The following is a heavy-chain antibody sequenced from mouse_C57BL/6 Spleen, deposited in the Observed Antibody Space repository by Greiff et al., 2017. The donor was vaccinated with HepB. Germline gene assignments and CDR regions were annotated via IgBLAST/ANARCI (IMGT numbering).Heavy chain of an antibody. J-gene: IGHJ1*03. D-gene: IGHD1-2*01. V-gene: IGHV5-15*04. CDR2: ISNLAYSI. CDR3: ARRTTAWYFDV. CDR1: GFTFSDYG. Sequence: EVKVEESGGGLVQPGGSLKLSCAASGFTFSDYGMAWVRQAPRKGPEWVAFISNLAYSIYYADTVTGRFTISRENARNTLYLEMSSLRSEDTAMYYCARRTTAWYFDVWGTGTTVTVSS.